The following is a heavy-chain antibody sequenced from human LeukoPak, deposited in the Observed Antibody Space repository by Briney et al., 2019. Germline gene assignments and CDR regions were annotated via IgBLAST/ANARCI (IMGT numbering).Heavy chain of an antibody. CDR3: VRDGPAMLDFDY. V-gene: IGHV3-7*01. CDR2: INKDGSQI. J-gene: IGHJ4*02. CDR1: GFSFSQSW. D-gene: IGHD3-16*01. Sequence: GSLRLSCAASGFSFSQSWMNWVRQAPGKGLEWVASINKDGSQIFYVDSVKGRFAISRDNAKNSLYLQLDSLRAEDTALYYCVRDGPAMLDFDYWGQGALVIVSS.